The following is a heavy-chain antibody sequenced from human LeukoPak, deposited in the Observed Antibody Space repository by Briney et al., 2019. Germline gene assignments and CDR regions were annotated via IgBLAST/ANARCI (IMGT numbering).Heavy chain of an antibody. CDR1: EYSFSSYW. J-gene: IGHJ3*02. CDR3: ASAVAVAGPDAFDI. CDR2: VHPGDSHT. V-gene: IGHV5-51*01. Sequence: GESLKISCKGSEYSFSSYWIGWVRQMPGKGLEWMGIVHPGDSHTRYSPSFQGQVTISADKSINTAYLQWNSLKASDTAMYYCASAVAVAGPDAFDIWGHGTMVTVSS. D-gene: IGHD6-19*01.